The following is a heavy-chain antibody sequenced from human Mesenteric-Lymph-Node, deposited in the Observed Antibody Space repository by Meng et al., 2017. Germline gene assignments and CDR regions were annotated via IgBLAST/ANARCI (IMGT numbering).Heavy chain of an antibody. CDR1: GGSISSGGHS. CDR2: IYYSGST. D-gene: IGHD3-22*01. Sequence: QVQLQESGPGLVKPSQTLSLTCTVSGGSISSGGHSWSWIRQPPGEGLEWIAYIYYSGSTYYNPSLKSRVILSVDTSKNQFSLKLSAVTAADTAVYYCARVDSSGYFLDYWGQGTLVTVSS. J-gene: IGHJ4*01. V-gene: IGHV4-31*03. CDR3: ARVDSSGYFLDY.